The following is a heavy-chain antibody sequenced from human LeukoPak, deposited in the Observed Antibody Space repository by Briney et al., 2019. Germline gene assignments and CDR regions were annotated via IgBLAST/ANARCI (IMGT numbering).Heavy chain of an antibody. D-gene: IGHD6-19*01. CDR3: ARSEQFPYYMDV. J-gene: IGHJ6*03. CDR1: AYTFTGYY. V-gene: IGHV1-2*02. Sequence: GASVKVSCKASAYTFTGYYMHWVRQAPGQGLGWMGWIYPNSGGTNYAQKFQGRVTMTRDTSISTAYMELSRLRSDDTAVYYCARSEQFPYYMDVWGKGTTVTVSS. CDR2: IYPNSGGT.